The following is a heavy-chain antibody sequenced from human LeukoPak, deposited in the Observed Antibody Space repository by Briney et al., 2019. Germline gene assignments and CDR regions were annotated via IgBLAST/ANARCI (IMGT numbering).Heavy chain of an antibody. V-gene: IGHV3-11*01. Sequence: PGGSLRLSCAAFGFTFSDYYMSWIRQAPGKGLEWVSYISSSGRTIYYPDSVKGRFTISRDNAKNSLYLQMNSLRAEDTAVYYCARGGATYSGGWTPPGYWGQGTLVTVSS. D-gene: IGHD6-19*01. CDR2: ISSSGRTI. J-gene: IGHJ4*02. CDR3: ARGGATYSGGWTPPGY. CDR1: GFTFSDYY.